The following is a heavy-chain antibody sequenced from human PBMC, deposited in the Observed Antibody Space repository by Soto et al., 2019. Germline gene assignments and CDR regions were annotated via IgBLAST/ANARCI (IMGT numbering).Heavy chain of an antibody. V-gene: IGHV1-46*01. D-gene: IGHD6-13*01. J-gene: IGHJ4*02. CDR2: INPSGGST. Sequence: GASVKVSCKASGYTFTIYYMHWVRQSPGQGLEWMGIINPSGGSTSYAQKFQGRVTMTRDTSTSTVYMELSSLRSEDTAVYYCARGGPEIAAAGTLGYWGQGTLVTVSS. CDR3: ARGGPEIAAAGTLGY. CDR1: GYTFTIYY.